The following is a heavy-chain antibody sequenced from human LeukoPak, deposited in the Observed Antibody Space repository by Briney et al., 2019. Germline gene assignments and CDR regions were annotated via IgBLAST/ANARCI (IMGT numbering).Heavy chain of an antibody. D-gene: IGHD6-19*01. Sequence: GGSLRLSCAASGLTFSTYAVSWVRQAPGKGLEWVSAVRPSGGSTFYADSVKGRFTVSRDNSKNTLYLQMNSLRAEDAAVYYCARDPVAAPGVDAFDIWGQGTMVTVSS. CDR3: ARDPVAAPGVDAFDI. CDR2: VRPSGGST. J-gene: IGHJ3*02. V-gene: IGHV3-23*01. CDR1: GLTFSTYA.